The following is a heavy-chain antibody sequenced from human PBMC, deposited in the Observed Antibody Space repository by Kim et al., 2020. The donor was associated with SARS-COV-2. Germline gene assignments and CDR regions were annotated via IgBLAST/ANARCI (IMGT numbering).Heavy chain of an antibody. CDR3: ARALISAVAVGTGYFDY. Sequence: SETLSLTCAVYGGSFSGYYWSWIRQPPGKGLEWIGEINHSGSTNYNPSLKSRVTISVDTSKNQFSLKLSSVTAADTAVYYCARALISAVAVGTGYFDYWGQGTLVTVSS. CDR1: GGSFSGYY. CDR2: INHSGST. J-gene: IGHJ4*02. V-gene: IGHV4-34*01. D-gene: IGHD6-19*01.